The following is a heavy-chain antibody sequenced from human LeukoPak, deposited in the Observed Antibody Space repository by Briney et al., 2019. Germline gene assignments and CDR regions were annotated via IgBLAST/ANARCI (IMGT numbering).Heavy chain of an antibody. V-gene: IGHV7-4-1*02. Sequence: ASVKVSCKAFNYTFISYGISWVRQAPGQGLEWMGWINTNTGNPTYAQGFTGRFVFSLDTSVSTAYLQISSLKAEDTAVYYCAREIRVVVAASAFDIWGQGTMVTVSS. D-gene: IGHD2-15*01. CDR2: INTNTGNP. J-gene: IGHJ3*02. CDR3: AREIRVVVAASAFDI. CDR1: NYTFISYG.